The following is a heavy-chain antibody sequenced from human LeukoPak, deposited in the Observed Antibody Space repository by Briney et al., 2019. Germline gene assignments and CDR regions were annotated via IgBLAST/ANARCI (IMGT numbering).Heavy chain of an antibody. Sequence: GASVKVSCKASGYTFTGYYMHWVRQAPGQGLEWMGWINPNSGGTNYAQKFQGRVTMTRDTSISTAYMELSRLRSDDTAVYYCARDIRRYFDWLLYFDYWGQGTLVTVSS. J-gene: IGHJ4*02. V-gene: IGHV1-2*02. D-gene: IGHD3-9*01. CDR1: GYTFTGYY. CDR3: ARDIRRYFDWLLYFDY. CDR2: INPNSGGT.